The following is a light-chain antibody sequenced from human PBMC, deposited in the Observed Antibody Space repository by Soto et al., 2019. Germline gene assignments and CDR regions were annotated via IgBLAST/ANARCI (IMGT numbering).Light chain of an antibody. CDR1: QNVASY. CDR3: QQTYNTPLT. Sequence: DIHMTHTRSSLSASVGDKVTITCRASQNVASYLNWYQQKLGTAPKVLIYATSTLKTGVPSRFSGSGSGTEFILTITSLQPEDFATYQCQQTYNTPLTLGGGTKVDI. CDR2: ATS. J-gene: IGKJ4*01. V-gene: IGKV1-39*01.